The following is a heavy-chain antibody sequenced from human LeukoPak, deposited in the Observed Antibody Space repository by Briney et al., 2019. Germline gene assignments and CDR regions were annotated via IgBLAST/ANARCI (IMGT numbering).Heavy chain of an antibody. D-gene: IGHD2-2*02. J-gene: IGHJ6*02. CDR3: AIDDGDLEDRYCSSTSCYTPYYYGMDV. V-gene: IGHV3-21*01. Sequence: GGSLRLSCAASGFTFSSYSMNWVRQAPGKGLEWVSPISSSRYIYYANPVKGRFTISRDNTKNSLHLQMNSLRAEDTAVYYCAIDDGDLEDRYCSSTSCYTPYYYGMDVWGQGTTVTVSS. CDR1: GFTFSSYS. CDR2: ISSSRYI.